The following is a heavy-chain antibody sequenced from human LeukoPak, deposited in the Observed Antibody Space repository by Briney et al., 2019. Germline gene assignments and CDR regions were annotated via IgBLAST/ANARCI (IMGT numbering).Heavy chain of an antibody. J-gene: IGHJ4*02. CDR1: GFTFSSYW. CDR3: ARDFGDPILSEGY. Sequence: PGGSLRLSCAASGFTFSSYWMSWVRQAPGKGLEWVANIKQGGSEKYYVDSVKGRFTISRDDAKNSLYLQMNSLRAEDTAVYYCARDFGDPILSEGYWGQGTLVTVSS. V-gene: IGHV3-7*01. D-gene: IGHD4-17*01. CDR2: IKQGGSEK.